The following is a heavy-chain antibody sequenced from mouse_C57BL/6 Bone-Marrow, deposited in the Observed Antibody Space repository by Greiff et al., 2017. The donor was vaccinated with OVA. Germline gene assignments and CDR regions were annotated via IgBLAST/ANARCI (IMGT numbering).Heavy chain of an antibody. V-gene: IGHV5-6*02. J-gene: IGHJ2*01. CDR1: GFTFSSYG. CDR2: ISSGGSYT. Sequence: DVKLVESGGDLVKPGGSLKLSCAASGFTFSSYGMSWVRQTPDKRLEWVATISSGGSYTYYPDSVKGRFTISRDNAKNTLYLQMSSLKSEDTAMYYCARQGERKYYFDYWGQGTTLTVSS. CDR3: ARQGERKYYFDY.